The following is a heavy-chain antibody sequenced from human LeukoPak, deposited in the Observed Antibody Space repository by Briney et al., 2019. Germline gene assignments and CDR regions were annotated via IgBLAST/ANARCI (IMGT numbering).Heavy chain of an antibody. CDR2: IYYSGST. D-gene: IGHD6-19*01. CDR3: ARDYYSSGWYGRYYYYYYMDV. CDR1: GGSISSSSYY. J-gene: IGHJ6*03. V-gene: IGHV4-61*01. Sequence: SETLSLTCTVSGGSISSSSYYWGWIRQPPGKGLEWIGYIYYSGSTNYNPSLKSRVTISVDTSKNQFSLKLSSVTAADTAVYYCARDYYSSGWYGRYYYYYYMDVWGKGTTVTVSS.